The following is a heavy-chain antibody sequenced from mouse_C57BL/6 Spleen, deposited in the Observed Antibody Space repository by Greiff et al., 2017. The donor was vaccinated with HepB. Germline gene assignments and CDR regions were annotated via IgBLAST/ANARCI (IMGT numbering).Heavy chain of an antibody. Sequence: EVKLMESGGGLVQPGGSLSLSCAASGFTFTDYYMSWVRQPPGKALEWLGFIRNKANGYTTEYSASVKGRFTISRDNSQSILYLQMNALRAEDSATYYCARACVDYYVSWIAYWGQGTLVTVSA. CDR1: GFTFTDYY. J-gene: IGHJ3*01. CDR2: IRNKANGYTT. CDR3: ARACVDYYVSWIAY. D-gene: IGHD1-1*01. V-gene: IGHV7-3*01.